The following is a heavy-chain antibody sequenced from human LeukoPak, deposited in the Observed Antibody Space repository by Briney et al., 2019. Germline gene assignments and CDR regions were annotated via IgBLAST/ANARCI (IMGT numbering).Heavy chain of an antibody. CDR2: IYYSGST. CDR1: GGSISSYY. Sequence: SETLSLTCTVSGGSISSYYWSWIRQPPGKGLEWIGYIYYSGSTNYNPSLKSRVTISVDTSKNQFSLKLSSVTAADTAVYYCARGKGVAARPFDYWGQGTLVTVSS. CDR3: ARGKGVAARPFDY. D-gene: IGHD6-6*01. J-gene: IGHJ4*02. V-gene: IGHV4-59*08.